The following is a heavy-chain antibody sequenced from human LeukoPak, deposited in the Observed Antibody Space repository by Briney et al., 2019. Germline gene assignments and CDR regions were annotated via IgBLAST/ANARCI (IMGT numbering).Heavy chain of an antibody. V-gene: IGHV4-34*01. CDR3: ARGGSGWYWYFDL. CDR1: GVSFSGYF. CDR2: INHSGST. J-gene: IGHJ2*01. D-gene: IGHD6-19*01. Sequence: SETLSLTCAVYGVSFSGYFWSWIRQPPGKGLEWIGEINHSGSTNYNPSLKSRVTISADTSKNQFSLKLSSVTAADTAMYYCARGGSGWYWYFDLWGRDTLVIVSS.